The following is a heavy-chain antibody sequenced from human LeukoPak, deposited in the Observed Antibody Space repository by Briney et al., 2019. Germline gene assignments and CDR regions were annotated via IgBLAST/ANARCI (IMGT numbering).Heavy chain of an antibody. Sequence: GGSLRLSCAASGFTFSSYTMHWVRQAPGKGLEYVSAISSNGGSTYYANSVKGRFTISRDNFKNTLFLQMGSLRAEDMAVYYCARGVPGSAYYLDVFDIWGQGTMVTVSS. D-gene: IGHD3-22*01. J-gene: IGHJ3*02. CDR1: GFTFSSYT. CDR3: ARGVPGSAYYLDVFDI. CDR2: ISSNGGST. V-gene: IGHV3-64*01.